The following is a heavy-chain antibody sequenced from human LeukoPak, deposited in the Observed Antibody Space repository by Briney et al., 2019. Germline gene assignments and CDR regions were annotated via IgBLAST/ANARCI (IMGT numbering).Heavy chain of an antibody. J-gene: IGHJ3*02. CDR3: ARVSSSWPDAFDI. Sequence: SETLSLTCTVSGGSISSYYWSWIRQPPGKGLEWIGYIYYSGSANYNPSLKSRVTISVDTSKNQFSLKLSSVTAADTAVYYCARVSSSWPDAFDIWGQGTMVTVSS. V-gene: IGHV4-59*01. D-gene: IGHD6-13*01. CDR2: IYYSGSA. CDR1: GGSISSYY.